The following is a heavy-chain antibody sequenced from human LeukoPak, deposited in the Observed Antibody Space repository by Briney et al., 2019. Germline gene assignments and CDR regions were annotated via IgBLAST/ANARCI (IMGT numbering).Heavy chain of an antibody. D-gene: IGHD3-10*01. J-gene: IGHJ4*02. CDR3: ARQTGSGFYPFDY. V-gene: IGHV4-59*08. CDR2: IYYSGST. CDR1: GASIRSYY. Sequence: SETLSLTCTVSGASIRSYYWSWIRQPPGKGLEWIGYIYYSGSTNYNPSLKSRVTISVDTSKNQFSLKLSSVTASDTAVYYCARQTGSGFYPFDYWGQGTLVTVSS.